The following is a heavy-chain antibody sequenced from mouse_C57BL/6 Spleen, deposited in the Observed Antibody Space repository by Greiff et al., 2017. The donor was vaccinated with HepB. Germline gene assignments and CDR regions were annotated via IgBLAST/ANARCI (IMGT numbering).Heavy chain of an antibody. D-gene: IGHD2-4*01. CDR2: IHPNSGST. Sequence: VQLQQPGAELVKPGASVKLSCKASGYTFTSYWMHWVKQRPGQGLEWIGMIHPNSGSTNYNEKFKSKATLTVDKSSSTAYMQLSSLTSEDSAVYYCARIYYDYDLFAYWGQGTLVTVSA. CDR1: GYTFTSYW. V-gene: IGHV1-64*01. CDR3: ARIYYDYDLFAY. J-gene: IGHJ3*01.